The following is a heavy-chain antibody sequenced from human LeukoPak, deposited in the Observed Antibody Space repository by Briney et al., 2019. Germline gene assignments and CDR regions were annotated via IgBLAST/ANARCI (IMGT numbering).Heavy chain of an antibody. CDR2: INHGGST. V-gene: IGHV4-34*01. Sequence: SETLSLTCAVSGGSFSGHYWNWIRQPPGKGLEWIGEINHGGSTNYNPSLKSRVTISVDTSQNQFSLRLSSVTAADTAVYYCARGRYVTTRGGAAAGFLDYWGQGTLVTVST. CDR3: ARGRYVTTRGGAAAGFLDY. D-gene: IGHD6-13*01. J-gene: IGHJ4*02. CDR1: GGSFSGHY.